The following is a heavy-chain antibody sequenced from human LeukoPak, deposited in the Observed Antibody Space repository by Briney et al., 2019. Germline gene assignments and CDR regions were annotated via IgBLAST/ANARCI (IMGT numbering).Heavy chain of an antibody. J-gene: IGHJ4*02. V-gene: IGHV4-4*07. CDR1: GGSISSYY. CDR3: SFWSGYPTPFDY. D-gene: IGHD3-3*01. CDR2: IYTSGST. Sequence: SETLSLTCTVSGGSISSYYWSWIRQPAGKGLEWIGRIYTSGSTNYNPSLKSRVTMSVDTSKNQFSLKLSSVTAADTAVYYCSFWSGYPTPFDYWGQGTLVTVSS.